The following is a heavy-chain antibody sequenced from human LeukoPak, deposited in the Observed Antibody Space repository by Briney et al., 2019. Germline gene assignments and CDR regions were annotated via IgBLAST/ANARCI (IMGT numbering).Heavy chain of an antibody. J-gene: IGHJ4*02. D-gene: IGHD4-17*01. CDR2: INPSGGST. V-gene: IGHV1-46*01. CDR1: GYTFTSYY. Sequence: ASVKVSCKASGYTFTSYYMHWVRQAPGQGLEWMGIINPSGGSTSYAQKFQGRVTMTRDMSTSTDYMELSSLRSDDTAVYYCARDPGDYGDYVFFDYWGQGTLVTVSS. CDR3: ARDPGDYGDYVFFDY.